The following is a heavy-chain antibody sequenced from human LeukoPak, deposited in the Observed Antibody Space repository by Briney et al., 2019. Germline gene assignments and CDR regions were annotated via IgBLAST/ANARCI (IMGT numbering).Heavy chain of an antibody. V-gene: IGHV1-69*01. J-gene: IGHJ3*02. CDR1: GGTFSTSA. CDR3: ARKKGTSGSFDI. Sequence: GSSVKVSCKASGGTFSTSAISWLRQAPGQGFEWVGGIIPIFDTTRYAQKFQGRVTITAAESTGTFYMELSSLRSDDTAMYFCARKKGTSGSFDIWGQGTMVTVSS. D-gene: IGHD3-22*01. CDR2: IIPIFDTT.